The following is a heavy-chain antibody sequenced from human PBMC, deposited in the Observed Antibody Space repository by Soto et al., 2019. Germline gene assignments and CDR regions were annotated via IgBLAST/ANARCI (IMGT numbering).Heavy chain of an antibody. CDR2: IYADGRT. CDR3: ARDIDY. V-gene: IGHV3-66*01. CDR1: GFSVSTIY. J-gene: IGHJ4*02. Sequence: GGSLRLSCAASGFSVSTIYMSWVRQAPGKGLEWVSTIYADGRTYYADSVKGRFTMSRDDVKNTLFLQMNSLRVEDTAVYYCARDIDYCGQGTLVTVSS.